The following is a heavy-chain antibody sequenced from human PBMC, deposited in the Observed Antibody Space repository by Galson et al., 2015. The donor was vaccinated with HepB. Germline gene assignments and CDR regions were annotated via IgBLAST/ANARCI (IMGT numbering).Heavy chain of an antibody. CDR1: GGSISSGGYY. D-gene: IGHD3-3*01. Sequence: TLSLTCTASGGSISSGGYYWSWIRQHPGKGLEWIGYIYYSGSTYYNPSLKSRVTISVDTSKNQFSLKLSSVTAADTAVYYCARVPRFKYYDLWSGRFDPWGQGTLVTVSS. V-gene: IGHV4-31*03. J-gene: IGHJ5*02. CDR3: ARVPRFKYYDLWSGRFDP. CDR2: IYYSGST.